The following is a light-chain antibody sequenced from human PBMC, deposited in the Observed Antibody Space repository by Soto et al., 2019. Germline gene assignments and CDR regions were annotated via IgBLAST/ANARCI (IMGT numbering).Light chain of an antibody. J-gene: IGKJ5*01. Sequence: DIQMTQSPSSLSASVGDRVTITCRASQSISSYLNWYQQKPGKAPKLLIYAASSLQSGVPSRFSGSGSGTDFTLTISSLQPEDFATYYCQQSYSTPTSITFGQGTRLEI. V-gene: IGKV1-39*01. CDR1: QSISSY. CDR2: AAS. CDR3: QQSYSTPTSIT.